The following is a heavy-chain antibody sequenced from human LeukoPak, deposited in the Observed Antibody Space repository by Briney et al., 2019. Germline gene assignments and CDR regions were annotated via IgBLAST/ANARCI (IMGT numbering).Heavy chain of an antibody. D-gene: IGHD5-12*01. J-gene: IGHJ4*02. Sequence: GGSLRLSCAASGFIFSSYAMSWVRQGPGKGLEWVSGISSSGGSTYYADSVKGRFTISRDNSKNTLYLQMDSLRAEDTAVYYCAKESGYDSTYQFDYWGQGTLVTVSS. CDR1: GFIFSSYA. CDR3: AKESGYDSTYQFDY. CDR2: ISSSGGST. V-gene: IGHV3-23*01.